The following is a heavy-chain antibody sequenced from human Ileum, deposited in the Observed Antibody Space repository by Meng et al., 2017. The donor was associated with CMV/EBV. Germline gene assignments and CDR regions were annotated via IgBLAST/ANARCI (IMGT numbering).Heavy chain of an antibody. CDR2: TNEDGSAK. V-gene: IGHV3-7*01. J-gene: IGHJ4*02. CDR3: ATITGGG. CDR1: GFTFSRYW. D-gene: IGHD1-20*01. Sequence: GGSLRLSCAASGFTFSRYWMTWVRQAPGKGLEWVATTNEDGSAKYYVDSVKGRFNISRDNAKNSLYLQLDSLRAEDTAIYYCATITGGGWGQGTLVTVSS.